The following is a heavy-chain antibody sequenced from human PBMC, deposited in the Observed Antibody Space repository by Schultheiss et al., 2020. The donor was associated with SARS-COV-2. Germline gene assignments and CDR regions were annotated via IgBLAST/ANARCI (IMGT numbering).Heavy chain of an antibody. Sequence: SQTLSLTCAVYGGSFSGYYWSWIRQPPGKGLEWIGYIYYSGSTNYNPSLKSRVTISVDTSKNQFSLKLSSVTAADTAVYYCARGRRTYDFWSGYNNWFDPWGQGTLVTVSS. D-gene: IGHD3-3*01. V-gene: IGHV4-59*12. J-gene: IGHJ5*02. CDR3: ARGRRTYDFWSGYNNWFDP. CDR2: IYYSGST. CDR1: GGSFSGYY.